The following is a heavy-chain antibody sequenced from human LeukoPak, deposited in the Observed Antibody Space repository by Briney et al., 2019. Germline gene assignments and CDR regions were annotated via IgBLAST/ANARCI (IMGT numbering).Heavy chain of an antibody. CDR1: GFTFSSYA. J-gene: IGHJ5*02. V-gene: IGHV3-30-3*01. CDR2: ISYDGSNK. D-gene: IGHD2-2*01. Sequence: PGGSLRLSCAASGFTFSSYAMHWVRQAPGKGLEWVAVISYDGSNKYYADSVKGRFTIPRDNSKNTLYLQMNSLRAEDTAVYYCARNGIYQLHWVWFDPWGQGTLVTVSS. CDR3: ARNGIYQLHWVWFDP.